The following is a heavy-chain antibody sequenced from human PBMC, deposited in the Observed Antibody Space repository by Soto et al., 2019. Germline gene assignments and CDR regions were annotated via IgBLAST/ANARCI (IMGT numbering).Heavy chain of an antibody. V-gene: IGHV4-34*01. J-gene: IGHJ4*02. D-gene: IGHD1-1*01. CDR1: GGSFSGYY. CDR2: INHSGST. Sequence: SETLSLTCAVYGGSFSGYYWSWVRQPPGKGLEWIGEINHSGSTNYNPSLKSRVTISVDTSKNQFSLKLSSVTAADTAVYYCARVRYGPFDYWGQGTLVTVSS. CDR3: ARVRYGPFDY.